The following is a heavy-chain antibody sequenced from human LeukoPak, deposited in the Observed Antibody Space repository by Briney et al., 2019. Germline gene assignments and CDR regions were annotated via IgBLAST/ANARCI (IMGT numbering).Heavy chain of an antibody. CDR3: ARGSGSSWSFDY. CDR1: GGSFSGYY. J-gene: IGHJ4*02. V-gene: IGHV4-34*01. D-gene: IGHD6-13*01. Sequence: SETLSLTCAVYGGSFSGYYWSWIRQPPGKGLEWIGEINHSGSTNYNPSLKSRVTISVDTSKNQFSLKLSSVTAADTAVYYCARGSGSSWSFDYWGQGTLVTVSS. CDR2: INHSGST.